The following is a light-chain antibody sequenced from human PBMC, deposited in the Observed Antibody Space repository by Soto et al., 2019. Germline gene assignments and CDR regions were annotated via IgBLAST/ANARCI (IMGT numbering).Light chain of an antibody. CDR1: QSVYSN. V-gene: IGKV3-15*01. CDR3: QQYNNWPPYT. CDR2: GAS. J-gene: IGKJ2*01. Sequence: EIVVTQSPANLSVSPGERATLSCRASQSVYSNLAWYQQKPGQAPRLLIYGASTRATGIPARFSGSGSGTEFTLTISSLQSEDFAVYYCQQYNNWPPYTFGQGTKLEIK.